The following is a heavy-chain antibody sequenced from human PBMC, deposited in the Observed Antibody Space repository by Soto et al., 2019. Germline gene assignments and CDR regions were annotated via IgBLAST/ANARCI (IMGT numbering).Heavy chain of an antibody. CDR3: ARGSAYYYDSSGYYPPYGMDV. J-gene: IGHJ6*02. V-gene: IGHV4-59*01. CDR1: GGSISSYY. D-gene: IGHD3-22*01. CDR2: IYYSGST. Sequence: SETLSLTCTVSGGSISSYYWSWIRQPPGKGLEWIGYIYYSGSTNYNPSLKSRVTISVDTSKNQLSLKLRSVTAADTAVYYCARGSAYYYDSSGYYPPYGMDVGGQGTTGTVS.